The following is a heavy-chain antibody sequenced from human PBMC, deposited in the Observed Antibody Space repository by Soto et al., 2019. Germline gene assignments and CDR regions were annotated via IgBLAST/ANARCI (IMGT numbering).Heavy chain of an antibody. D-gene: IGHD4-17*01. Sequence: QVQLVQSGAEVKKPGSSVTVSCKASGGTLARYAFSWVRQAPGQGLEWMGGIVPLLGTTHYAQKFQGRVNITADKSTCTAYMELRSLGVEDTAIYDCARDDDAYGDYNSYWGQVTLVAVSS. CDR2: IVPLLGTT. CDR3: ARDDDAYGDYNSY. V-gene: IGHV1-69*06. CDR1: GGTLARYA. J-gene: IGHJ4*02.